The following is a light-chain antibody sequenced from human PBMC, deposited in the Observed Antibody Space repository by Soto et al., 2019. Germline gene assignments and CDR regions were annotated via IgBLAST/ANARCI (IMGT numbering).Light chain of an antibody. CDR3: IQTLQTRT. V-gene: IGKV2-28*01. CDR2: LGS. J-gene: IGKJ1*01. Sequence: DIGMSQSPLSLTVTPGEPASISCRSGQSLLHSNGYNYMDWYLQKPGQSPQLLIYLGSNRASGVPDRFTGSGSGTDFTLKISRVEAEDVGVYYCIQTLQTRTFGQGTKVDIK. CDR1: QSLLHSNGYNY.